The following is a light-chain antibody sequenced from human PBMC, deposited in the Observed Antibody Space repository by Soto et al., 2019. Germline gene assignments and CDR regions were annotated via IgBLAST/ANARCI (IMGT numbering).Light chain of an antibody. CDR2: EGS. Sequence: QSALTQPASVSGSPGQSITISCTGTSSDVGSYNLVSWYQQHPGKAPKLMIYEGSKRPSGVSNRFSGSKSGNTASLTISGLQAEDEADYYCCSYEGSSPLYVVFGGGTTVKVL. CDR1: SSDVGSYNL. CDR3: CSYEGSSPLYVV. J-gene: IGLJ2*01. V-gene: IGLV2-23*01.